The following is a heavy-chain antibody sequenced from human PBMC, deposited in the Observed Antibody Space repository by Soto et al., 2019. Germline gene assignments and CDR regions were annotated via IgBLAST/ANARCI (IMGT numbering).Heavy chain of an antibody. V-gene: IGHV3-23*01. CDR2: ISGSGGST. CDR3: AKDVLGLPGPPLGLNNWFDP. CDR1: GFTFSSYA. Sequence: PGGSLRLSCAASGFTFSSYAMSWVRQAPGKGLEWVSAISGSGGSTYYADSVKGRFTISRDNSKNTLYLQMNSLRAEDTAVYYCAKDVLGLPGPPLGLNNWFDPWGQGTLVTVSS. J-gene: IGHJ5*02. D-gene: IGHD4-17*01.